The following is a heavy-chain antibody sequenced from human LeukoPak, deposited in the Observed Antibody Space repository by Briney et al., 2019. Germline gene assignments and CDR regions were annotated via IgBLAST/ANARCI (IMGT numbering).Heavy chain of an antibody. J-gene: IGHJ6*03. CDR2: ISAYNGNT. CDR1: GGTLSSFS. V-gene: IGHV1-18*01. D-gene: IGHD6-13*01. CDR3: AREKEGSSCYSYYYYYMDV. Sequence: GASVKVSCKASGGTLSSFSISWMRQAPGQGLEWMGWISAYNGNTNYAQKLQGKVTMTTDTSTSTAYMELRSLRSDDTAVYYCAREKEGSSCYSYYYYYMDVWGKGTTVTISS.